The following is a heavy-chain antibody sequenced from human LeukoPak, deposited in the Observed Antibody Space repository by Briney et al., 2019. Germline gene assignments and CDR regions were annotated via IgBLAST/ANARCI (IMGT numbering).Heavy chain of an antibody. CDR1: GGSISSYY. D-gene: IGHD6-19*01. Sequence: SETLSLTCTVSGGSISSYYWSWIRQPPGKGLEWIGYIYYSGSTNYNPSLKSRVTISVDTFKNQFSLKLSSVTAADTAVYYCAVAGLSGIDYWGQGTLVTVSS. CDR3: AVAGLSGIDY. V-gene: IGHV4-59*01. J-gene: IGHJ4*02. CDR2: IYYSGST.